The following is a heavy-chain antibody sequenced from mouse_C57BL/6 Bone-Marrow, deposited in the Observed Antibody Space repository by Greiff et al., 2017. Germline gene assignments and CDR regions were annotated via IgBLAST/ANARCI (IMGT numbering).Heavy chain of an antibody. Sequence: VQLQQSVAELVRPGASVKLSCTASGFNIKNTYMHWVKQRPEQGLEWIGRIDPANGNTKYAPKFQGKATITADTSSNTAYLQLSSLTSEDTALXYCAGDGYYVYWYFDGGGTGTTVTVSS. CDR3: AGDGYYVYWYFDG. CDR2: IDPANGNT. CDR1: GFNIKNTY. V-gene: IGHV14-3*01. J-gene: IGHJ1*03. D-gene: IGHD2-3*01.